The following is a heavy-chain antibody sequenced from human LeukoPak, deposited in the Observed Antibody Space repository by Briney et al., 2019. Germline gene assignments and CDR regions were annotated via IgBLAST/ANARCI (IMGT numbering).Heavy chain of an antibody. CDR3: ARESIAARVIDY. CDR1: GYTFTGYY. CDR2: INPNSGGT. D-gene: IGHD6-6*01. Sequence: ASVKVSCKASGYTFTGYYMHWVRQAPGQGLEWMGRINPNSGGTNYAQKFQGRVTMTRDTSISTAYMELGRLRSDDTAVYYCARESIAARVIDYWGQGTLVTVSS. J-gene: IGHJ4*02. V-gene: IGHV1-2*06.